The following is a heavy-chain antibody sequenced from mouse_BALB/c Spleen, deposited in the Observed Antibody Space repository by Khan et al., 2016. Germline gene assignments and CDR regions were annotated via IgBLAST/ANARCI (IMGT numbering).Heavy chain of an antibody. Sequence: QIQLVQSGPELKKPGETVKISCKASGYTFTDYSIHWVKQAPGKGLQWMGGINTDIGEPTYADDFKGRFAFTLETSASTAYLQRNNLTNEDAAPDVCADYVDYAWFAYWGQGTLVTVST. J-gene: IGHJ3*01. CDR1: GYTFTDYS. D-gene: IGHD2-4*01. V-gene: IGHV9-2-1*01. CDR3: ADYVDYAWFAY. CDR2: INTDIGEP.